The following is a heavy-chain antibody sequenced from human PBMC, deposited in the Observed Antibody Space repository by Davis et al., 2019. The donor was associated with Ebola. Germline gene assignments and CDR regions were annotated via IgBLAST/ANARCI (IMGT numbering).Heavy chain of an antibody. D-gene: IGHD5-12*01. V-gene: IGHV6-1*01. CDR2: TYYSSKWYN. Sequence: HSQTLSLTCAISGDSVSSGGWNWIRQSPSRGLEWLGRTYYSSKWYNDYAVSVKSRITINPDTSKNQFSLQLSSVTPEDTAVYYCARGWLRSGFDYWGQGTLVTVSS. CDR3: ARGWLRSGFDY. J-gene: IGHJ4*02. CDR1: GDSVSSGG.